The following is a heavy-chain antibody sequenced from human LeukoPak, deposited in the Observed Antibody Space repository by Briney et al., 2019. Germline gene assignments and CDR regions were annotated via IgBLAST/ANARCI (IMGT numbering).Heavy chain of an antibody. D-gene: IGHD3-10*01. J-gene: IGHJ3*02. V-gene: IGHV1-69*05. CDR2: IIPISGTA. Sequence: SVKVSCKASGGTFSSYAISWVRQAPGQGLEWMGGIIPISGTANYAQKFQGRVTITTDESTSPAYMELSSLRSEDTAVYYCARGYTSTYYGSGSYLVSADDAFDIWGQGTMVTVSS. CDR3: ARGYTSTYYGSGSYLVSADDAFDI. CDR1: GGTFSSYA.